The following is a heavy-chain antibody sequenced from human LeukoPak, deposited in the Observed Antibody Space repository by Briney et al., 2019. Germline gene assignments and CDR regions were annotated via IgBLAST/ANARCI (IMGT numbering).Heavy chain of an antibody. CDR3: ARAVEWLLLHGMDV. CDR1: GFTFSSYA. CDR2: ISYDGSNK. V-gene: IGHV3-30-3*01. Sequence: GRSLRLSCAASGFTFSSYAMHWVRQAPGKGLEWVAVISYDGSNKYYADSVKGRFTISRDNAKNSLYLQMNSLRAEDTAVYYCARAVEWLLLHGMDVWGQGTTVTVSS. D-gene: IGHD3-3*01. J-gene: IGHJ6*02.